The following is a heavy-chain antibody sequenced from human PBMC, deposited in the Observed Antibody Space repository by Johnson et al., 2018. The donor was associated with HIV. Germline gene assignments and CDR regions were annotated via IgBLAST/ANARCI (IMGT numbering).Heavy chain of an antibody. CDR2: ISYDGSNK. CDR3: AKSIAAAGTNAFDI. D-gene: IGHD6-13*01. V-gene: IGHV3-30-3*02. J-gene: IGHJ3*02. Sequence: VQLVESGGGVVQPGGSLRLSCAASGFTFSSYAMHWVRQAPGKGLEWVAVISYDGSNKYYADSVKGRFTISRDNSKNTLYLQMNSLRAEDTALYYCAKSIAAAGTNAFDIWGQGTMVTVSS. CDR1: GFTFSSYA.